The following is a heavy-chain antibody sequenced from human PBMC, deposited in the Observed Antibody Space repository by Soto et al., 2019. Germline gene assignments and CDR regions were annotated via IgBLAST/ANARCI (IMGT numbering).Heavy chain of an antibody. Sequence: SVKVSCKASGFTFTSSAVQWVRQARGQRLEWIGWIVVGSGNTNYAQKFQERVTITRDMSTSAAYMELSSLRSEDTAVYYCAASDCSSTSCYEKGYYGMDVWGQGTTVTVSS. V-gene: IGHV1-58*01. CDR1: GFTFTSSA. D-gene: IGHD2-2*01. J-gene: IGHJ6*02. CDR3: AASDCSSTSCYEKGYYGMDV. CDR2: IVVGSGNT.